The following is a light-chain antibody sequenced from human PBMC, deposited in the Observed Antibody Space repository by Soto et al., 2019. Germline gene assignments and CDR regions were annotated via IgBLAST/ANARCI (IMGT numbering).Light chain of an antibody. CDR2: DVT. CDR3: SSYTTSNTRQIV. Sequence: QSVLTQPASVSGSPGQSITISCTGTSSDVVGYNYVSWYQHHPGKAPKLIIYDVTNRPSGASNPFSGSKSGNTASLTISGLQPEDEADYYCSSYTTSNTRQIVFGTGTKVTVL. V-gene: IGLV2-14*03. CDR1: SSDVVGYNY. J-gene: IGLJ1*01.